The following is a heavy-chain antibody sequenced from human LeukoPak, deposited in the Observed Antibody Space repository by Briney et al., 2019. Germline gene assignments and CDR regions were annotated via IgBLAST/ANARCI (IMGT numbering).Heavy chain of an antibody. CDR3: AKDLSGSYYGDAFDI. CDR1: RFTFSSYG. J-gene: IGHJ3*02. Sequence: GGSLRLSCAASRFTFSSYGMHWVRQAPGKGLEWVAFIQYDGINKYYADSVKGRFTISRDNSKNTLYLQMNSLRTEDTAVYYCAKDLSGSYYGDAFDIWGQGTMVTVSS. V-gene: IGHV3-30*02. D-gene: IGHD1-26*01. CDR2: IQYDGINK.